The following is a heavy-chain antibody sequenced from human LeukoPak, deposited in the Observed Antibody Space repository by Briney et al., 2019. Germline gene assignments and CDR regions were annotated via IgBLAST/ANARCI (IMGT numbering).Heavy chain of an antibody. V-gene: IGHV3-7*01. CDR2: IKHDGSET. D-gene: IGHD1-14*01. Sequence: GGSLRLSCAASGFAFSHYWMTWVRQAPGKGLEWVANIKHDGSETYYVDSVKGRFIISRDNAKNSLFLQMNGLRAEDTAVYYCATGPYRDWGQGTLVTVSS. CDR3: ATGPYRD. CDR1: GFAFSHYW. J-gene: IGHJ4*02.